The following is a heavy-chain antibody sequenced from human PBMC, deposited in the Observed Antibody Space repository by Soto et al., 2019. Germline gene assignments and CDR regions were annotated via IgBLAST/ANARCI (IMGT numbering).Heavy chain of an antibody. V-gene: IGHV3-30*18. CDR1: GFSFSCCA. CDR3: AKDGGVGATLGLPDY. D-gene: IGHD1-26*01. CDR2: ISNDGSRK. Sequence: QVQLVESGGGVVQPGRSLRLSCAASGFSFSCCAMHWVRQAPGKGLEWVAIISNDGSRKYYADSVKGRFTISRDNSKNTLYLQMESLRAEDKAVYYCAKDGGVGATLGLPDYWGQGTLVTVSS. J-gene: IGHJ4*02.